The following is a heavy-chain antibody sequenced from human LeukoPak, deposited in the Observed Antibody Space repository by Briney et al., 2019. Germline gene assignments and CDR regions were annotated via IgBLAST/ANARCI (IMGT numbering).Heavy chain of an antibody. J-gene: IGHJ4*02. D-gene: IGHD5-12*01. Sequence: PGGSLRLSCAASGFTFSSYAMTWVRQAPGKGLEWVSTITGSGGGTYYADSVKGRFTISRDNSKNTLYLQMYSLRAEDTAVYYCARDPYVDIVATPWGPIDYWGQGTLVTVSS. CDR3: ARDPYVDIVATPWGPIDY. CDR1: GFTFSSYA. V-gene: IGHV3-23*01. CDR2: ITGSGGGT.